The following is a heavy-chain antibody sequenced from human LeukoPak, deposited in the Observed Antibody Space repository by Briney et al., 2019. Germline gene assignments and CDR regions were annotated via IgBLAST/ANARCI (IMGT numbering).Heavy chain of an antibody. V-gene: IGHV2-5*01. CDR1: GFSLSNTGVG. J-gene: IGHJ4*02. CDR2: AYWNNDK. D-gene: IGHD3-10*01. CDR3: AHKGRGSGSYNM. Sequence: ESGPTLVNPTQTLTLTCTFSGFSLSNTGVGVGWIRQPPGKALEWLAVAYWNNDKSYSPSLKSRLTITKDTSKNQVVLKMTNMDPVDTATYYCAHKGRGSGSYNMWGQGTLVTASS.